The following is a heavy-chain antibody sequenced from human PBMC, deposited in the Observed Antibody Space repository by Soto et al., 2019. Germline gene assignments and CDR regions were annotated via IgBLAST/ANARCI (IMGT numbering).Heavy chain of an antibody. CDR3: ATHPMATITYYDGMDV. CDR1: GGTFSSYA. D-gene: IGHD5-12*01. Sequence: QVQLVQSGAEVKKPGSSVKVSCKASGGTFSSYAISWVRQAPGQGLEWMGGIIPIFGTANYAQKFQGRVTITADESTSTAYMELRSLRSEDTAVYYCATHPMATITYYDGMDVWGQGTTVTVSS. V-gene: IGHV1-69*12. CDR2: IIPIFGTA. J-gene: IGHJ6*02.